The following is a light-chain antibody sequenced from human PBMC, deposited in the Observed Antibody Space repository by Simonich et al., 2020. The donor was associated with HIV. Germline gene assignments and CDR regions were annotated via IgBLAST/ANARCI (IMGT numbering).Light chain of an antibody. CDR1: QSISSY. J-gene: IGKJ1*01. CDR2: AAS. CDR3: QQSFSAPRT. V-gene: IGKV1-39*01. Sequence: DIQMTQSPSSLSASVGDRVTNTCRASQSISSYLNWYQQKQGKAPTLLIYAASSLQSGVPSRFSGSGSGTDFTLTISSLQPEDFATYYCQQSFSAPRTFGPGTKVEIK.